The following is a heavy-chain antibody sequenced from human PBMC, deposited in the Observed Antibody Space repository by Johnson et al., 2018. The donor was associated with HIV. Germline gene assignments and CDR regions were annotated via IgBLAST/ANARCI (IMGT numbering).Heavy chain of an antibody. CDR2: ISSSGST. CDR1: GFIFSDYY. CDR3: ARASDAFDI. V-gene: IGHV3-11*04. J-gene: IGHJ3*02. Sequence: QVQLVESGGALVKPGGSLRLSCAASGFIFSDYYMTWIRQAPGKGLESISYISSSGSTYYADSVKGRFTISSDNSKNTLYLQMNSLRAEDTAVYYCARASDAFDIWGQGTMVTVSS.